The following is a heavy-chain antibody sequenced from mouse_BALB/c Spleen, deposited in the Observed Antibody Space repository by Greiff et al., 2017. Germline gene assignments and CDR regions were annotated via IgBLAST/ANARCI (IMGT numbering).Heavy chain of an antibody. Sequence: VQLKESGAELVRSGASVKLSCTASGFNINDYYMHWVKQRPEQGLEWIGWIDPENGDTEYAPKFQGKATMTADTSSNTAYLQLSSLTSEDTAVYYCNARSTMITTTWYFDVWGAGTTVTVSS. CDR2: IDPENGDT. J-gene: IGHJ1*01. CDR1: GFNINDYY. CDR3: NARSTMITTTWYFDV. V-gene: IGHV14-4*02. D-gene: IGHD2-4*01.